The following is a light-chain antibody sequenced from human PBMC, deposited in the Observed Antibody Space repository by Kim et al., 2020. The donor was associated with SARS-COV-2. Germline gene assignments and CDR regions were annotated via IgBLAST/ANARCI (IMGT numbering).Light chain of an antibody. CDR2: RVS. CDR3: CSYAGTYTL. Sequence: PGHPVAISCTGTNSDFGGYNYVSWYQQHPGKVPNLIIYRVSERPSGVPDRFSGSKSGNTASLTISGLRPEDEADYYCCSYAGTYTLLGGGTQLTVL. J-gene: IGLJ2*01. CDR1: NSDFGGYNY. V-gene: IGLV2-11*03.